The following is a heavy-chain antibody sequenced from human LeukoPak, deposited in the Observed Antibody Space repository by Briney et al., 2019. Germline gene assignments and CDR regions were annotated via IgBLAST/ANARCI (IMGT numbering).Heavy chain of an antibody. V-gene: IGHV4-34*01. J-gene: IGHJ4*02. D-gene: IGHD3-22*01. CDR2: INHSGST. Sequence: NTSETLSLTCAVYGGSFSGYYWSWIRQPPGKGLEWIGEINHSGSTNYNPSLKSRVTISVDTSKNQFSLKLSSVTAADTAVYYCARRRKYYYDSSGYNYFDYWGQGTLVTVSS. CDR1: GGSFSGYY. CDR3: ARRRKYYYDSSGYNYFDY.